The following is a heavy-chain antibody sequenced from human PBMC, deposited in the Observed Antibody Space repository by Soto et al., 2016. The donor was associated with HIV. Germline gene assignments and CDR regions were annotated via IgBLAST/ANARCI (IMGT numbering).Heavy chain of an antibody. V-gene: IGHV3-21*01. CDR1: GFTFSSYS. Sequence: EVQLVESGGGLVKPGGSLRLSCAASGFTFSSYSMNWVRQAPGKGLEWVSSISSSSSYIYYADSVKGRFTISRDNAKNSLYLQMNSLRAEDTAVYYCASEDSSSYYFDYWGQGTLGPPSPQ. D-gene: IGHD6-6*01. CDR2: ISSSSSYI. J-gene: IGHJ4*02. CDR3: ASEDSSSYYFDY.